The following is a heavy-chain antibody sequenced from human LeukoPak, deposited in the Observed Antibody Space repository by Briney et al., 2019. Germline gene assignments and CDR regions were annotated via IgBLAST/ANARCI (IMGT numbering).Heavy chain of an antibody. Sequence: GGSLRLSCAASGFTVTSNYMSWVRQVPGKGLEWVSVIYSDGTISYADSVKGRFTISRDNSENTLYLQMNSLRVEDTAVYYCAREVGGGASGQWGQGTLVTVSS. J-gene: IGHJ4*02. CDR2: IYSDGTI. V-gene: IGHV3-66*01. CDR1: GFTVTSNY. CDR3: AREVGGGASGQ. D-gene: IGHD3-16*01.